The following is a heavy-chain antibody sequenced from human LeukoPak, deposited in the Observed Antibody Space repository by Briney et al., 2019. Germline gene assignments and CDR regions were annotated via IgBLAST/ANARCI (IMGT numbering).Heavy chain of an antibody. D-gene: IGHD3-22*01. CDR2: IKQDGSEQ. J-gene: IGHJ4*02. CDR1: GFTFSTYW. V-gene: IGHV3-7*05. Sequence: RGSLRLSCAASGFTFSTYWMSWVRQAPGKGLEWVANIKQDGSEQYYEDSVKGRFTISRDNAKNSLYLEMNSLRVEDTAVYYCASYYDTSAYSPFDYWGQGTLVNVST. CDR3: ASYYDTSAYSPFDY.